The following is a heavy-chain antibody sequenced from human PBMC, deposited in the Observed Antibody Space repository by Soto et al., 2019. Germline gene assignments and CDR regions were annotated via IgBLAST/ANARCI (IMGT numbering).Heavy chain of an antibody. J-gene: IGHJ5*02. D-gene: IGHD2-15*01. Sequence: SETLSLTCTVSGGSISSGDYYWSWIRQPPGKGLEWIGYIYYSGSTYYNPSLKSRVTISVDTSKNQLSLKLSSVTAADTAVYYCARGYCSGGSCYSWNSNWFDPWGQGNLVT. CDR2: IYYSGST. CDR3: ARGYCSGGSCYSWNSNWFDP. CDR1: GGSISSGDYY. V-gene: IGHV4-30-4*01.